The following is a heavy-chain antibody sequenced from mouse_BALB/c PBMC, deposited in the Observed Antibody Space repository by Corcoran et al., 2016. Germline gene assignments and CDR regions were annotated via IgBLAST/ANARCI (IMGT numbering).Heavy chain of an antibody. CDR2: ISCYNGAT. J-gene: IGHJ4*01. CDR1: GYSFTGYY. D-gene: IGHD1-1*01. CDR3: ARYYYGSSYDAMDY. V-gene: IGHV1S34*01. Sequence: LKKPGETVKISCKASGYSFTGYYMHWVKQSHGKSLEWIGYISCYNGATSYNQKFKGKATFTVDTSSSTAYMQFNSLTSEDSAVYYCARYYYGSSYDAMDYWGQGTSVTVSS.